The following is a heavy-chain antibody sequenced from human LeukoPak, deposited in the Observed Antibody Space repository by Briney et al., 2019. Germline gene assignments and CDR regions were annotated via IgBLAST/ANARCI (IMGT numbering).Heavy chain of an antibody. D-gene: IGHD4-17*01. V-gene: IGHV4-4*02. CDR2: MYLSGTT. J-gene: IGHJ4*02. CDR3: AKDPFAYGDYLSFDY. Sequence: PSETLSLTCTVSGDFINSLDLWSWVRQPPGKGLEWIGEMYLSGTTHSNPSVKSRVTISIDKSKNQFFLNLSSVTAADTAVYYCAKDPFAYGDYLSFDYWGQGTLVTVSS. CDR1: GDFINSLDL.